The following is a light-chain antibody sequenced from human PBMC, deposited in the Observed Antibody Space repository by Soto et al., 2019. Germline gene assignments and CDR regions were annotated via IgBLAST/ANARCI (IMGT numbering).Light chain of an antibody. Sequence: DIQMTQSPSSLSASVGERVTITCRASQGISNSLAWFQQKPGKAPKSLIYAASSLRTGVPSKSSGSASGTDFTLTISSLQPEDFATYYCQQFNSYPITFGQGTRLEIK. CDR3: QQFNSYPIT. CDR1: QGISNS. J-gene: IGKJ5*01. CDR2: AAS. V-gene: IGKV1-16*02.